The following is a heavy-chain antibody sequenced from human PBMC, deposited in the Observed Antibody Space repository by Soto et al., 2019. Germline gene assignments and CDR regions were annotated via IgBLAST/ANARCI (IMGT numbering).Heavy chain of an antibody. CDR1: GGTFGSYT. Sequence: GASVKVSCKASGGTFGSYTISWVRQAPGQGLEWMGRIIPILGIANYAQKFQGRVTITADKSTSTAYMELSSLRSEDTAVYYCAMTGTDIVVVPAAPHNWFDPWGQGTLVTAPQ. J-gene: IGHJ5*02. CDR3: AMTGTDIVVVPAAPHNWFDP. D-gene: IGHD2-2*01. V-gene: IGHV1-69*02. CDR2: IIPILGIA.